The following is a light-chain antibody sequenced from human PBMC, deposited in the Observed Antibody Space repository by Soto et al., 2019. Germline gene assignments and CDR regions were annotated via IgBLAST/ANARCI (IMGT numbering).Light chain of an antibody. CDR3: PQYENLPT. CDR1: QNINNY. J-gene: IGKJ5*01. CDR2: DAS. Sequence: DIQMAQSPSCLCACVGDRVTVSCQASQNINNYLNWYQQKPGRAPKLLIYDASNLEAGLHSRFRGSGSGTDFTFTISRLQPEDIATYYCPQYENLPTFGQGTRLEIK. V-gene: IGKV1-33*01.